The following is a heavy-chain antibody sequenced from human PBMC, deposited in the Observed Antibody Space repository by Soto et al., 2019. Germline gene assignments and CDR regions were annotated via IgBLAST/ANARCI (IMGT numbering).Heavy chain of an antibody. J-gene: IGHJ6*02. CDR1: GYTFTSYS. CDR3: ARESELYYDSSRHRGMDV. Sequence: GSSVKVSCKASGYTFTSYSIHWVRQAPGQGLEWIGWINTDNGDAKYSQKFQGRVTVTRDTSATTAYMEVSSLRSEDTAVYYCARESELYYDSSRHRGMDVCGQGTKVTV. V-gene: IGHV1-3*04. CDR2: INTDNGDA. D-gene: IGHD3-22*01.